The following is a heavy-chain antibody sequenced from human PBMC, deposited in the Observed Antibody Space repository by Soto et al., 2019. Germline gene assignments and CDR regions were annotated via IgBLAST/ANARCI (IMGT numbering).Heavy chain of an antibody. CDR3: ARATGWIAVAATIEYYYMDV. D-gene: IGHD6-19*01. CDR2: IYYSGST. Sequence: SETLSLTCTVSGGSISSGGYYWSWIRQHPGKGLEWIGYIYYSGSTYYNPSLKSRVTISVDTSKNQFSLKLSSVTAADTAVYYCARATGWIAVAATIEYYYMDVWGKGSTVTVSS. CDR1: GGSISSGGYY. V-gene: IGHV4-31*03. J-gene: IGHJ6*03.